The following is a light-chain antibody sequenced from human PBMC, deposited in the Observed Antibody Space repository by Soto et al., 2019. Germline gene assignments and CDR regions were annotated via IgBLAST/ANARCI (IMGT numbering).Light chain of an antibody. CDR3: QQYSSLWT. J-gene: IGKJ1*01. CDR1: QTVRNNY. V-gene: IGKV3-20*01. Sequence: FVLTQSPGTLSLSPGEIATLSFMASQTVRNNYLAWYQQKPGQAPRLLIYDASSRATGIPDRFSGSGSGTDFTLSISRLETEDFAVYYCQQYSSLWTFGQGTKVDIK. CDR2: DAS.